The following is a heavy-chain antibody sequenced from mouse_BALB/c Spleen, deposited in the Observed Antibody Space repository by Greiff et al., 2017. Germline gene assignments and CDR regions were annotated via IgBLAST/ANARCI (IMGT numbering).Heavy chain of an antibody. D-gene: IGHD1-1*01. Sequence: EVQGVESGGGLVQPGGSLKISCAASGFTFSSYTMSWVRQTPEKRLEWVAYISNGGGSTYYPDTVKGRFTISRDNAKNTLYLQMSSLTSEDTAMYYCAREGTTGAYWYFDVWGAGTTVTVSS. CDR2: ISNGGGST. CDR3: AREGTTGAYWYFDV. V-gene: IGHV5-12-2*01. CDR1: GFTFSSYT. J-gene: IGHJ1*01.